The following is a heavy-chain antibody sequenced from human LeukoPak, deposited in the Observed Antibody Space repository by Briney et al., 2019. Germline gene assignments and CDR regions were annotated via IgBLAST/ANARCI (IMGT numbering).Heavy chain of an antibody. CDR1: GGSISSGGYY. Sequence: PSQTLSLTCTVSGGSISSGGYYWSWIRQHPGKGLEWIGYIYYSGSTNYNPSLKSRVTISVDTSKNQFSLKLSSVTAADTAVYYCARFSSGWYDYWGQGTLVTVSS. D-gene: IGHD6-19*01. CDR3: ARFSSGWYDY. J-gene: IGHJ4*02. V-gene: IGHV4-61*08. CDR2: IYYSGST.